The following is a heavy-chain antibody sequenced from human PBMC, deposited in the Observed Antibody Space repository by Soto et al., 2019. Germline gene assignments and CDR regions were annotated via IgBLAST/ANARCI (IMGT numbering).Heavy chain of an antibody. J-gene: IGHJ5*02. Sequence: PSETLSLTCAVYGGSFSGYYWSWIRQPPGKGLEWIGEINHSGSTNYNPSLKSRVTISVDTSKNQFSLKLSSVTAADTAVYYCARGRLAAALTRNWFDPGGRGTLVTVSS. CDR2: INHSGST. D-gene: IGHD6-13*01. V-gene: IGHV4-34*01. CDR1: GGSFSGYY. CDR3: ARGRLAAALTRNWFDP.